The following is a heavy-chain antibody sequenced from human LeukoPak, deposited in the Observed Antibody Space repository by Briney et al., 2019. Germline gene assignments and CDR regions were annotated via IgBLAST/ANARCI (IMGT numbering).Heavy chain of an antibody. CDR1: GYTFTTYG. V-gene: IGHV1-18*01. CDR3: ARGARNYYDSSSVDP. Sequence: ASVKVSCKASGYTFTTYGISWVRQAPGQGLEWMGWISAYSGNTKYAQKFQGRVIMTTDTSTSTAYMELRSLRSDDTAVYYCARGARNYYDSSSVDPWGQGTLVTVYS. D-gene: IGHD3-22*01. CDR2: ISAYSGNT. J-gene: IGHJ5*02.